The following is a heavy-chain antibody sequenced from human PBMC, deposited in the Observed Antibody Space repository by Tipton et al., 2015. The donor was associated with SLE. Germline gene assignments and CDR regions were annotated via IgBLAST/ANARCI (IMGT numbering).Heavy chain of an antibody. Sequence: GSLRLSCEGSGFTFSSYAMSWVRQAPGKGLEWVSVIYSGVSSTYYKDSVKGRFTISRDNSKNTLSLEMNSLRVEDTAIYYCFGAAYTYYTYRDVWGKGTTVTVSS. J-gene: IGHJ6*03. CDR1: GFTFSSYA. CDR2: IYSGVSST. V-gene: IGHV3-23*03. D-gene: IGHD3-16*01. CDR3: FGAAYTYYTYRDV.